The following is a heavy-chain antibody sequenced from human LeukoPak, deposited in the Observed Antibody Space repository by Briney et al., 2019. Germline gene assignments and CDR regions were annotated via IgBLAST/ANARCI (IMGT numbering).Heavy chain of an antibody. CDR3: ARVGPRELLRLGAFDI. CDR1: GYTFTSNY. J-gene: IGHJ3*02. Sequence: ASVKVSCKAFGYTFTSNYMHWVRQAPGQGPEWMGVISPSGGSTTYAQKFQGRVTLTRDMSTSTDYLELSSLRSEDTAVYYCARVGPRELLRLGAFDIWGQGTMVTVSS. D-gene: IGHD1-26*01. CDR2: ISPSGGST. V-gene: IGHV1-46*01.